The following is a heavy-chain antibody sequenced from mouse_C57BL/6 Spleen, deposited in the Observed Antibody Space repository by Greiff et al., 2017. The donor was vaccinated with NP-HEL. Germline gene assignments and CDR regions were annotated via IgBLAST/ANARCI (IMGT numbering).Heavy chain of an antibody. CDR2: INYDGSST. D-gene: IGHD2-4*01. V-gene: IGHV5-16*01. CDR1: GFTFSDYY. J-gene: IGHJ4*01. Sequence: EVMLVESEGGLVQPGSSMKLSCTASGFTFSDYYMAWVRQVPEKGLEWVANINYDGSSTYYLDSLKSRFIISRDNAKNILYLQMNSLKSEDTATYYCARDSYDYSYAMDYWGQGTSVTVSS. CDR3: ARDSYDYSYAMDY.